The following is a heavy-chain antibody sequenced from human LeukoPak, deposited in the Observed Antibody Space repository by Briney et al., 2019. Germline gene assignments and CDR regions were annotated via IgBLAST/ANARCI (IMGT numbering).Heavy chain of an antibody. D-gene: IGHD1-26*01. J-gene: IGHJ3*02. Sequence: ASVKVSCKASGGTFSSYAISWVRQAPGQGLEWMGGIIPIFGTANYAQKFQGRVTITADKSTSTAYMELSSLRSEDTAVYYCAKDRGSYSNLLDAFDIWGQGTMVTVSS. V-gene: IGHV1-69*06. CDR3: AKDRGSYSNLLDAFDI. CDR2: IIPIFGTA. CDR1: GGTFSSYA.